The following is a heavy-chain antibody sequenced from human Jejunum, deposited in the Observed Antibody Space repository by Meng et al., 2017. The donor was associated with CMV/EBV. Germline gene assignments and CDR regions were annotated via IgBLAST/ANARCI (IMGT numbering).Heavy chain of an antibody. Sequence: GQLKESAPGLLKPPHTLSLTCTVSGGSIGSGDYYWSWIRQPPGKGLEWIGYIHDTGSTYYNPSLKSRVDISLGTSRNHFSLTLSSVTAEDTAVYFCARGSIFVSFDSWGQGTLVTVSS. J-gene: IGHJ4*02. V-gene: IGHV4-30-4*08. D-gene: IGHD3-3*01. CDR3: ARGSIFVSFDS. CDR1: GGSIGSGDYY. CDR2: IHDTGST.